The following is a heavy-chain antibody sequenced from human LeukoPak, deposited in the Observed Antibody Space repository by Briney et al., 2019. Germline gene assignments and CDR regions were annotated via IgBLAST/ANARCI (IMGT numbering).Heavy chain of an antibody. CDR2: IYYSGST. CDR3: ARATTGTTNWFDP. D-gene: IGHD1-1*01. CDR1: GGSISSYY. J-gene: IGHJ5*02. Sequence: SETLSLTCTVSGGSISSYYWSWIRQPPGKGLEWIGYIYYSGSTNYNPSLKSRVTISVDTSKDQYSLKLSSVTAADTAVYYCARATTGTTNWFDPWGQGTLVTVSS. V-gene: IGHV4-59*01.